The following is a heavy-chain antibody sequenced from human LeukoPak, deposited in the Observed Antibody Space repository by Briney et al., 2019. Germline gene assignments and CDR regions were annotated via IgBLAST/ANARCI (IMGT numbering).Heavy chain of an antibody. CDR1: GFPFSIYA. Sequence: GGSLRLSCAASGFPFSIYAMSWVRHAPGGGGEWVTSMSGRGGSTYYGDSVKGRFTISRDNSENTLYLQMNSLRAEDTAVYYCAKKSRRRRDTVTTSGWSYHYYYMDVWGKGTTVTVSS. D-gene: IGHD4-17*01. CDR2: MSGRGGST. CDR3: AKKSRRRRDTVTTSGWSYHYYYMDV. J-gene: IGHJ6*03. V-gene: IGHV3-23*01.